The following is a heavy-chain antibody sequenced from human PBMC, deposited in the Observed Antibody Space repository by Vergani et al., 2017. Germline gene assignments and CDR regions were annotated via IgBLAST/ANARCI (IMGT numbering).Heavy chain of an antibody. D-gene: IGHD2-15*01. CDR1: GYTFTGYY. Sequence: QVQLVQSGAEVKKPGASVKVSCKASGYTFTGYYMHWVRQAPGQGLEWMGWINPNSGGTNYAQKFQGRVTMTRDTSISTAYMELSSLRSEDTAVYYCATPASVEYCSGGSCYSGFDYWGQGTLVTVSS. J-gene: IGHJ4*02. V-gene: IGHV1-2*02. CDR3: ATPASVEYCSGGSCYSGFDY. CDR2: INPNSGGT.